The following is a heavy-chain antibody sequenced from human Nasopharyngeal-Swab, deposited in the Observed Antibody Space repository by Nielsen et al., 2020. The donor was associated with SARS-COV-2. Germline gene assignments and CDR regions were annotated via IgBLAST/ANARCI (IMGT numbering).Heavy chain of an antibody. V-gene: IGHV3-74*01. Sequence: GSPKISLAAPSLTFRSYLKSWGPQAPRKGVVWVSRINSDGSSTSYADSVKGRFTISRDNAKNTLYLQMNSLRAEDTAVYYCASVSLNYYDSRLIAFDIWGQGTMVTVSS. CDR3: ASVSLNYYDSRLIAFDI. J-gene: IGHJ3*02. CDR2: INSDGSST. D-gene: IGHD3-22*01. CDR1: SLTFRSYL.